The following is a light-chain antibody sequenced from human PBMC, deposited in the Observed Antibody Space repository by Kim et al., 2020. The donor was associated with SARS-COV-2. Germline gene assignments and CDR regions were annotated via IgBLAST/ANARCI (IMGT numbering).Light chain of an antibody. CDR2: GDN. V-gene: IGLV1-44*01. CDR1: SSNIGSNS. CDR3: AAWDVSLNGPV. J-gene: IGLJ3*02. Sequence: ELTQPPSASGTPGQRVTISCSGSSSNIGSNSVNWSQHLPGTAPKLLIYGDNQRTSGVPDRFSASKSGTSASLAISGLQSEDEADYYCAAWDVSLNGPVFGGGTQLTVL.